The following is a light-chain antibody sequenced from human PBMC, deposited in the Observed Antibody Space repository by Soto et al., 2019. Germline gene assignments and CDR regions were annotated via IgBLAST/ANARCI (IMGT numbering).Light chain of an antibody. CDR3: QQRSNWPSIT. J-gene: IGKJ5*01. CDR2: DAS. CDR1: QSVSSY. Sequence: EIVLTQSPATLSLSPGERATLSCRASQSVSSYLAWYQQKPGQAPRLLIHDASSRATGIPARFSGSGFGTDFTLTISSLEPEDFAVYYSQQRSNWPSITFGQGTRLEIK. V-gene: IGKV3-11*01.